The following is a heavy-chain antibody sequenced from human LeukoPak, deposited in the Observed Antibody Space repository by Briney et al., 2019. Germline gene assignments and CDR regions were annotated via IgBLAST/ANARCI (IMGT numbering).Heavy chain of an antibody. CDR2: ISGSGGST. Sequence: PGGSLRLSCAASGFTFSIYAMSWVRQVPGKEPEWVSAISGSGGSTYYADSVKGRFTTSRDNSKNTLHLQMDSLRAEDTAVYYCAKVLNGIMIAFGGVIIDYWGQGTQVTVSS. CDR3: AKVLNGIMIAFGGVIIDY. CDR1: GFTFSIYA. D-gene: IGHD3-16*02. J-gene: IGHJ4*02. V-gene: IGHV3-23*01.